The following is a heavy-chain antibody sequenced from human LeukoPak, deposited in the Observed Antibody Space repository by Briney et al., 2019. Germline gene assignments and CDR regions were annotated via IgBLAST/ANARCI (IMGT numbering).Heavy chain of an antibody. CDR2: IYNSGNS. Sequence: SETPSLTCTVSGGSISTYYWSWIRQPPGKGLEWIGYIYNSGNSNYNPSLKSRVTISVDTSKNQFSLKLSSVTAADTAVYYCAGLGASGSGYLSWFDPWGQGTLVTVSS. CDR3: AGLGASGSGYLSWFDP. V-gene: IGHV4-59*01. J-gene: IGHJ5*02. D-gene: IGHD3-22*01. CDR1: GGSISTYY.